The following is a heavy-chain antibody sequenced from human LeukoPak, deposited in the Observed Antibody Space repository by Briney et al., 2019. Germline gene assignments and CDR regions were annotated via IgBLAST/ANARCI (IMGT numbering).Heavy chain of an antibody. CDR1: GGSFSGYY. Sequence: SETLSLTCAVYGGSFSGYYWSWIRQPPGKGLEWIGEINHSGSTNYNPPLKSRVTISVDTSKNQFSLKLSSVTAADTAVYYCASGIYGSSWDYWGQGTQVTVSS. CDR3: ASGIYGSSWDY. V-gene: IGHV4-34*01. CDR2: INHSGST. J-gene: IGHJ4*02. D-gene: IGHD6-13*01.